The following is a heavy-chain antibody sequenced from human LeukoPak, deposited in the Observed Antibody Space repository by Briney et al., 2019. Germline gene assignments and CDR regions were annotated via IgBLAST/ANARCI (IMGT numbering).Heavy chain of an antibody. CDR1: GFTFSSYW. CDR2: INQDGSEK. Sequence: PGGSLRLSCAASGFTFSSYWMTWVRQAPGKGLVWVANINQDGSEKYYVDSVKGRFTISRDNARNSLYLQMNSLRAGDTAVYYCARGTMIGYYFDYWGRGTLVTVSS. CDR3: ARGTMIGYYFDY. V-gene: IGHV3-7*01. J-gene: IGHJ4*02. D-gene: IGHD3-22*01.